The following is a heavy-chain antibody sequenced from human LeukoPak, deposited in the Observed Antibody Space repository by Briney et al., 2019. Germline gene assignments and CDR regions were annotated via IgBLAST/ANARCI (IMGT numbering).Heavy chain of an antibody. CDR2: IIPIFGTA. CDR3: ARDQLRYCGGDCYAFDI. D-gene: IGHD2-21*02. J-gene: IGHJ3*02. V-gene: IGHV1-69*13. CDR1: GGTFSSYA. Sequence: GASVKVSCMASGGTFSSYAISWVRQAPGQGLEWMGGIIPIFGTANYAQKFQGRVTITADESTSTAYMELSSLRSEDTAVYYCARDQLRYCGGDCYAFDIWGQGTMVTVSS.